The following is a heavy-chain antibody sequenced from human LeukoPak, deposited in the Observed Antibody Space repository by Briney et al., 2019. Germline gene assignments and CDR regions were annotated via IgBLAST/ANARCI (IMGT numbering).Heavy chain of an antibody. J-gene: IGHJ4*02. D-gene: IGHD1-20*01. CDR2: ISSSTGTV. CDR1: GFSLITSE. V-gene: IGHV3-48*03. CDR3: ARDPTALHNWDDFTLDY. Sequence: PGASLRPSWSMAGFSLITSEVYSVRQAPGRRALLIAWISSSTGTVYYADSVKGRFTISRDNAKNSVYLQMHSLRAEDTAVYYCARDPTALHNWDDFTLDYWGQGALVTVSS.